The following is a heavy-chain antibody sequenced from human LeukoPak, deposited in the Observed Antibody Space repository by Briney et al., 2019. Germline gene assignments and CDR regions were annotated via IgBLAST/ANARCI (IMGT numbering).Heavy chain of an antibody. CDR1: GGSFSGYY. D-gene: IGHD3-16*02. CDR3: ARSYDYLWGSHRYTPTFDS. CDR2: INHSGST. J-gene: IGHJ4*02. Sequence: KPSETLSLTCAVYGGSFSGYYWNWIRQAPEEGLEWIGEINHSGSTNYNPSLKRRVTMSVDTSTNQFSLRLSSVPAADTAVYYCARSYDYLWGSHRYTPTFDSWGQGTLVTVSS. V-gene: IGHV4-34*01.